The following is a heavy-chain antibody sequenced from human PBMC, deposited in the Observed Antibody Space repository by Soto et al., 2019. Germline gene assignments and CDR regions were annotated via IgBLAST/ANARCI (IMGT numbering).Heavy chain of an antibody. CDR1: GFTFSSYA. J-gene: IGHJ5*02. Sequence: GGSLRLSCAASGFTFSSYAMHWVRQAPGKGLKWVAVISYDGSNKYYADSVKGRFTISRDNSKNTLYLQMNSLRAEDTAVYYCARGRKGITGTTNWFDTWGQGAMVTVSS. D-gene: IGHD1-20*01. V-gene: IGHV3-30*04. CDR2: ISYDGSNK. CDR3: ARGRKGITGTTNWFDT.